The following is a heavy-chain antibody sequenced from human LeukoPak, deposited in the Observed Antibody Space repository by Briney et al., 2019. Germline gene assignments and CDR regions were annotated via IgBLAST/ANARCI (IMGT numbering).Heavy chain of an antibody. D-gene: IGHD2-15*01. J-gene: IGHJ4*02. Sequence: PGGSLRLSCAASGFTFSRNWMHWVRQVPGKGLVWVSRINSDGRSTNYADSVKGRFTISRDNAKNTLYLQMNSLRAEDTAVYYCAVNGVAACYFDYWGQGTLVTVSS. CDR2: INSDGRST. CDR1: GFTFSRNW. V-gene: IGHV3-74*01. CDR3: AVNGVAACYFDY.